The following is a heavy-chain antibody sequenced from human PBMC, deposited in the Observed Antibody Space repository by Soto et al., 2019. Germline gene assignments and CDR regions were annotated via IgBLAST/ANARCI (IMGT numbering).Heavy chain of an antibody. D-gene: IGHD3-16*01. J-gene: IGHJ4*02. CDR2: IYYSGST. CDR1: GGSVSSGSYY. Sequence: ETLSLTCTVSGGSVSSGSYYWSWIRQPPGKGLEWIGYIYYSGSTNYNPSLKRRVTISVDTYTNQFSLKLSSVTAADTAVSYCAMCSSLAEDAAPIGGAALYYFDYWGQGTLVTVSS. V-gene: IGHV4-61*01. CDR3: AMCSSLAEDAAPIGGAALYYFDY.